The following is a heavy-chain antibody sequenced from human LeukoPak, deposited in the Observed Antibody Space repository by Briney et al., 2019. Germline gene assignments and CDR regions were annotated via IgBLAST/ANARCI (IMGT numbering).Heavy chain of an antibody. D-gene: IGHD2-2*01. CDR2: IRTAGDT. V-gene: IGHV3-13*01. CDR1: GFTFSSYD. J-gene: IGHJ3*02. Sequence: GGSLRLSCAASGFTFSSYDMHWVRQAPGKGLEWVSAIRTAGDTYYPGSVKDRFTISRENANHSLYPQMNSRRAGDTAGYYCARARNGVVPAAGYAFDICGQGTMVTVSS. CDR3: ARARNGVVPAAGYAFDI.